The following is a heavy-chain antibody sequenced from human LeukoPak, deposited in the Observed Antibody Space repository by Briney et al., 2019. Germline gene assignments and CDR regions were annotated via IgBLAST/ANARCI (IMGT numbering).Heavy chain of an antibody. CDR2: IIPIFDTA. J-gene: IGHJ4*02. Sequence: SVKVSCKASGGTFSSYAISWVRQAPGQGLEWMGGIIPIFDTANYAQKFQGRVTITADESTSTAYMELSSLRSEDTAMYYCARENYPRIAAAADGSDYWGQGTLVTVSS. CDR1: GGTFSSYA. CDR3: ARENYPRIAAAADGSDY. D-gene: IGHD6-13*01. V-gene: IGHV1-69*13.